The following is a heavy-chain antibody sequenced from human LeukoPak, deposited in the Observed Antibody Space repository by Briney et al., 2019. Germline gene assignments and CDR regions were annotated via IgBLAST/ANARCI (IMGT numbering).Heavy chain of an antibody. CDR2: IYPGDSDT. J-gene: IGHJ3*02. V-gene: IGHV5-51*01. CDR1: GYSFTSYW. D-gene: IGHD4-23*01. CDR3: ARRPRTTVVTRWALDI. Sequence: GESLKISCKGSGYSFTSYWIGWVRQMPGKGLEWMGIIYPGDSDTRYSPPFQGQVTISADKSISTAYLQWSSLKASDTAMYYCARRPRTTVVTRWALDIWGQGTMVTVSS.